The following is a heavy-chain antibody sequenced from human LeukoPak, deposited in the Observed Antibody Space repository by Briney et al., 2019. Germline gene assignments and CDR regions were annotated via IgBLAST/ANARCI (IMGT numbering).Heavy chain of an antibody. J-gene: IGHJ4*02. V-gene: IGHV1-46*01. CDR3: ASAIAAAASFDY. CDR1: RYTFTSYY. D-gene: IGHD6-13*01. CDR2: INPSGGST. Sequence: ASVKVSCKASRYTFTSYYMHWVRQAPGHGLEWMGIINPSGGSTSDAQKFQGRVTMTRDTSTSTVYMELSSLRSEDAAVYYCASAIAAAASFDYWGQGTLVTVSS.